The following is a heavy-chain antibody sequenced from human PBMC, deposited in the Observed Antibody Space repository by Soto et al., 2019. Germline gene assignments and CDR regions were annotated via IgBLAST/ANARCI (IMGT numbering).Heavy chain of an antibody. CDR3: ARESGSHSHY. V-gene: IGHV3-48*02. CDR1: GFNFSTYS. J-gene: IGHJ4*02. Sequence: EVQLVESGGGLVQPGGSLRLSCAASGFNFSTYSMNWVRQSPGKGLEWVSYISSGSGTIYYADSVKGRFTISRDNAKNSLYLQMNSLRDEDTAVYYCARESGSHSHYWGQGTLITVSS. D-gene: IGHD1-26*01. CDR2: ISSGSGTI.